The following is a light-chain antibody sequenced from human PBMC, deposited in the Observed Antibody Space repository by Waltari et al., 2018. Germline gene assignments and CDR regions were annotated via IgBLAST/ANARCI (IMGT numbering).Light chain of an antibody. J-gene: IGLJ3*02. CDR1: SSDVGGYNY. Sequence: QSALTQPASVSGSPGQSITISCTGTSSDVGGYNYVSWYQQHPGKAPKLMIYDVNNRPSVVSNRFSGSKSGNTDSLTISGLQAEDEADYYCSSFTSSSTWVFGGGTNLTVL. CDR2: DVN. V-gene: IGLV2-14*01. CDR3: SSFTSSSTWV.